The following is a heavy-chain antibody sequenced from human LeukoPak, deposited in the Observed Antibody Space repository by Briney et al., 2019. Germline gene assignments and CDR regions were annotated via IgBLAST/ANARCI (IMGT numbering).Heavy chain of an antibody. CDR3: ASHVAGMYYYDSSGYYSHWFDP. CDR2: ISSSGSTI. CDR1: GFTFSDYY. Sequence: PGGSLRLSCAASGFTFSDYYMSWIRQAPGKGLEWVSYISSSGSTIYYADSVKGRFTISRDNAKNSLYLQMNSLRAEDTAVYYCASHVAGMYYYDSSGYYSHWFDPWGQGTLVTVSS. V-gene: IGHV3-11*04. D-gene: IGHD3-22*01. J-gene: IGHJ5*02.